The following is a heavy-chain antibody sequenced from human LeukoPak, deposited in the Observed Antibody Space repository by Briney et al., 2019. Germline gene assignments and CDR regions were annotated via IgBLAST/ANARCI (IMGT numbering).Heavy chain of an antibody. Sequence: QAGGSLRLSCAASGFTFGDYSMNWVRQAPGKGLEWVSNIRGSGSGIYYADSVKGRFTISRDNAKNSLDLQMNSLRAEDTAFYYCARDLNWGFDFWGRGALVTVSS. D-gene: IGHD7-27*01. V-gene: IGHV3-48*04. CDR3: ARDLNWGFDF. CDR2: IRGSGSGI. CDR1: GFTFGDYS. J-gene: IGHJ4*02.